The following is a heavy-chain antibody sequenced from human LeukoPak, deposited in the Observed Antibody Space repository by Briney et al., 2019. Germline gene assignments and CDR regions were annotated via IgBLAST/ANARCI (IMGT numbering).Heavy chain of an antibody. CDR1: GVTFRSYS. Sequence: GGSLRLSCSASGVTFRSYSMNWVRQAPGKVREWGSYISSSSSTIYYADSVKGRFTISRDNAKSSLYLQMNSLRAEDTAVYYCARHPPYGGSPYYYYMDVWGKGTTVTVSS. CDR2: ISSSSSTI. CDR3: ARHPPYGGSPYYYYMDV. J-gene: IGHJ6*03. V-gene: IGHV3-48*01. D-gene: IGHD2-15*01.